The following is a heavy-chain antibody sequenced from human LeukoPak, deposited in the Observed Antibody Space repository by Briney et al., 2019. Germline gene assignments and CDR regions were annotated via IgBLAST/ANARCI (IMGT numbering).Heavy chain of an antibody. Sequence: GGSLRLSCAASGFTFSSYSMNWVRQAPGKGLEWVSSISSSNYIYYADSVKGRFTISRDNSKKTLYLQLNSLRAEDTAVYYCAKSQRGYYPRRTYYYYMDVWGKGTTVTVSS. CDR2: ISSSNYI. J-gene: IGHJ6*03. D-gene: IGHD1-26*01. CDR3: AKSQRGYYPRRTYYYYMDV. V-gene: IGHV3-21*04. CDR1: GFTFSSYS.